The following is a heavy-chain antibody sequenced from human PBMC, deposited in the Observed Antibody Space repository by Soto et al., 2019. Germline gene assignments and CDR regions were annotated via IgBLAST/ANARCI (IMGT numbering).Heavy chain of an antibody. V-gene: IGHV3-23*01. CDR1: GFTFSSYA. J-gene: IGHJ4*02. D-gene: IGHD5-12*01. Sequence: GGSLRLSCAASGFTFSSYAMSWVRQAPGKGLEWVSAISGSGGSTYYADSVKGRFTISRDNSKNTLYLQMNSLRAEDTAVYYCAKDSRVATYDDQTTQNFDYWGQGTRVTVSS. CDR3: AKDSRVATYDDQTTQNFDY. CDR2: ISGSGGST.